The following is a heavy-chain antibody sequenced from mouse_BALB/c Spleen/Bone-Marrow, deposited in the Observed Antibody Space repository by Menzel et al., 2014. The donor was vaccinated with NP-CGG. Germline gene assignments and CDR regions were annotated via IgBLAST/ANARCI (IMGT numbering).Heavy chain of an antibody. V-gene: IGHV1-54*01. CDR1: GYAFTNYL. Sequence: QVQLQQSGAELVRPGTSVKVSCKASGYAFTNYLIEWVKQRPGQGLEWIGVINPGSGGTNYNEKFKGKATLTADKSSSTAYMQPSSLTSDDSAVYFCARHYFDYWGQGTTLTVSS. CDR3: ARHYFDY. CDR2: INPGSGGT. J-gene: IGHJ2*01.